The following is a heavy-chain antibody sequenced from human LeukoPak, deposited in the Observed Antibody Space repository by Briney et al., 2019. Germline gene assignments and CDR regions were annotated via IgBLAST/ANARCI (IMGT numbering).Heavy chain of an antibody. CDR2: ISSSSSTI. CDR3: ARAPYDSSDANWFDP. CDR1: GFTFSSYS. J-gene: IGHJ5*02. V-gene: IGHV3-48*01. D-gene: IGHD3-22*01. Sequence: GGSLRLSCAASGFTFSSYSMNWVRQAPGKGLEWVSYISSSSSTIYYADSVKGRFTISRDNAKNSLYLQMNSLRAEDTAVYYCARAPYDSSDANWFDPWGQGTLVTVSS.